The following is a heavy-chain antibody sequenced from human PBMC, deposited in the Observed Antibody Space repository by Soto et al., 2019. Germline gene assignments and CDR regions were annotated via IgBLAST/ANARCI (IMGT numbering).Heavy chain of an antibody. CDR3: ANYYDEVYYYGMGV. J-gene: IGHJ6*02. V-gene: IGHV3-48*02. Sequence: EVLLVESGGGLVQPGGSLRLSCTASGFTFSSYSMNWVRQAPGKGLEWVSYISSHSRNTHYADSVKGRFTISRDNARNSLYLQMNSLRYEDTAEYFCANYYDEVYYYGMGVWGQGTTAIASS. D-gene: IGHD3-3*01. CDR2: ISSHSRNT. CDR1: GFTFSSYS.